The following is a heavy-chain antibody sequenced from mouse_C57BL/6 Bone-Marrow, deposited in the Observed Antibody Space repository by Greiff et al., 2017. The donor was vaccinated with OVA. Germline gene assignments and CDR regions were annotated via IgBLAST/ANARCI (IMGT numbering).Heavy chain of an antibody. J-gene: IGHJ1*03. CDR3: ARDYDEYFED. CDR1: GYTFTSYW. CDR2: IDPFEGYT. V-gene: IGHV1-69*01. D-gene: IGHD2-4*01. Sequence: QVQLQQPGAELVMPGASVKLSCKASGYTFTSYWMHWVKQRPGKGLEWIGEIDPFEGYTNYNQKFKGKSTLTVDKSSSTAYMQLSSLSSEDSAVYYCARDYDEYFEDWGTGTTVTVSA.